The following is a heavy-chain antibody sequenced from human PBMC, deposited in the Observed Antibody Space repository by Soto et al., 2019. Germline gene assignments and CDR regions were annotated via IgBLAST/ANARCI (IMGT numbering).Heavy chain of an antibody. D-gene: IGHD6-13*01. CDR2: ISTVVGGA. V-gene: IGHV3-23*01. CDR1: GVTSSHPV. Sequence: LRLSWPASGVTSSHPVVRWVRQAPWKGPEWVSFISTVVGGAYYAWSVKGRFTISRDNSKNPLYLQMTSLRDEGTAVYYCEKTIVAAGTDCWGQGTRVTVSS. J-gene: IGHJ4*02. CDR3: EKTIVAAGTDC.